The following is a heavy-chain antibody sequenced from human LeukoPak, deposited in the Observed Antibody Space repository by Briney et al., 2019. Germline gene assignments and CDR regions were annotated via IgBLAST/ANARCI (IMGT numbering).Heavy chain of an antibody. V-gene: IGHV3-48*03. J-gene: IGHJ5*02. CDR2: ISSSGSTI. D-gene: IGHD2-2*01. CDR3: ARFSSLWFDP. Sequence: PGGSLRLSCAASGFTFRSYEMNWVRQAPGKGLEWVSYISSSGSTIYYADSVKGRFTISRDNAKNSLYLQMNSLRAEDTAVYYCARFSSLWFDPWGQGTLATVSS. CDR1: GFTFRSYE.